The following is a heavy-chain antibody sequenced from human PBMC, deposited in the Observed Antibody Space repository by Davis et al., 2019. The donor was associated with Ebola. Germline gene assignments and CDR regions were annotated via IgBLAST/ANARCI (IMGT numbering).Heavy chain of an antibody. J-gene: IGHJ6*02. CDR3: ARDPGDEVLYYGMDV. CDR2: VSPDGSAT. CDR1: GFGFSNYW. Sequence: HTGGSLRLSCAASGFGFSNYWIHWVRQAPGKGLVWVSRVSPDGSATGYADSVRGRFTISRDNAKNTLYLQMNSLRAEDTAVYYCARDPGDEVLYYGMDVWGQGTTVTVSS. D-gene: IGHD3-16*01. V-gene: IGHV3-74*01.